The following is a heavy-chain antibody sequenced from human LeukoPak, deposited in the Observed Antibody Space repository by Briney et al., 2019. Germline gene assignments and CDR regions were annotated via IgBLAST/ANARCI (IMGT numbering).Heavy chain of an antibody. D-gene: IGHD3-3*01. CDR3: ARRIPAYDFWSGYYRYAFDI. J-gene: IGHJ3*02. CDR1: GGSISSSSYY. CDR2: IYYSGST. Sequence: SETLSLICTVSGGSISSSSYYWGWTRQPPGKGLEWIGSIYYSGSTYYNPSLKSRVAISVDTSKNQFSLKLSSVTAADTAVYYCARRIPAYDFWSGYYRYAFDIWGQGTMVTVSS. V-gene: IGHV4-39*01.